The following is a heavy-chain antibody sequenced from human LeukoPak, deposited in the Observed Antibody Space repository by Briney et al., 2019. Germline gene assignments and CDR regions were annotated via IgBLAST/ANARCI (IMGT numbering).Heavy chain of an antibody. CDR1: GFTFSNYG. V-gene: IGHV3-30*18. CDR3: AKDVVIMIVVGGGFDP. CDR2: ISYDGSNK. D-gene: IGHD3-22*01. Sequence: GRSLRLFCAASGFTFSNYGIHWVRQAPGKGLEGVAVISYDGSNKDYADSVKGRFTISRDNSKNTLYLQMNSLRPEDTAVYYCAKDVVIMIVVGGGFDPWGQGTLVTVSS. J-gene: IGHJ5*02.